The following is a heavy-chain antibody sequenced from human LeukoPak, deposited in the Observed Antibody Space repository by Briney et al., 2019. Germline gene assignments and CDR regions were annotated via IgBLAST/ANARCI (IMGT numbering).Heavy chain of an antibody. Sequence: SETLSLTCTVPGGSISSSSYYWGWIRQPPGKGLEWIGSIYYSGSTYYNPSLKSRVTISVDTSKNQFSLKLSSVTAADTAVYYCASGEYSSGWYPGDWFDPWGQGTLVTVSS. CDR3: ASGEYSSGWYPGDWFDP. CDR1: GGSISSSSYY. V-gene: IGHV4-39*01. J-gene: IGHJ5*02. CDR2: IYYSGST. D-gene: IGHD6-19*01.